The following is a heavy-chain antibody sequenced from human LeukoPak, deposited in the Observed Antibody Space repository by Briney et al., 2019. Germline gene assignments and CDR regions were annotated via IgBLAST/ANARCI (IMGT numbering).Heavy chain of an antibody. CDR2: ISAYNGNT. CDR3: ARDGPTMIPSIRHDFDY. CDR1: GYTFTSYG. Sequence: GASVKVSCKASGYTFTSYGISWVRQAPGQGLEWMGWISAYNGNTNYAQKLQGRVTMTTDTSTSTAYMELRSLRSDDTAVYYCARDGPTMIPSIRHDFDYWGQGTLVTVSS. D-gene: IGHD3-22*01. J-gene: IGHJ4*02. V-gene: IGHV1-18*01.